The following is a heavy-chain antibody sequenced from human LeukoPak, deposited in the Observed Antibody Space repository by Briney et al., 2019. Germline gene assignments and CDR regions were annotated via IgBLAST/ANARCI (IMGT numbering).Heavy chain of an antibody. V-gene: IGHV3-66*03. CDR1: GFTVSSNS. J-gene: IGHJ4*02. CDR3: AKPLIIAATGEFDY. CDR2: IYSDNT. Sequence: GGSLRLSCTVSGFTVSSNSMSWVRQAPGKGLEWVSFIYSDNTHYSDSVKGRFTISRDNSKNTLYLQMNSLRAEDTAVYYCAKPLIIAATGEFDYWGQGTLVTVSS. D-gene: IGHD6-13*01.